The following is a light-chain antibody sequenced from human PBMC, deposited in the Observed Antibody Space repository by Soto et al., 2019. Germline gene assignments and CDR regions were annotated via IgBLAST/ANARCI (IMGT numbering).Light chain of an antibody. J-gene: IGKJ3*01. CDR2: DAS. Sequence: SPATLSLSPGERATLSCXAXQSVSSYLAWYQQKPGQAPRLLIYDASNRATGIPARFSGSGSGTDFTLTISSLEPEDFAVYYCQQRSNWPPGTFGPGTKVDIK. CDR3: QQRSNWPPGT. V-gene: IGKV3-11*01. CDR1: QSVSSY.